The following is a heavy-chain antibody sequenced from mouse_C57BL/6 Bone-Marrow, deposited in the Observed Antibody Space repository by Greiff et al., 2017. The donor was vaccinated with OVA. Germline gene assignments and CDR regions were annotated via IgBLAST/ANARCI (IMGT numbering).Heavy chain of an antibody. Sequence: QVQLKHSGAELVKPGASVKISCKASGYAFSSYWMNWVKQRPGKGLEWIGQIYPGDGDTNYNGKFKGKATLTADKSSSTAYMQLSSLTSEDSAVYFCARSSYYYPYFDVWGTGTTVTVSS. CDR1: GYAFSSYW. D-gene: IGHD1-1*01. J-gene: IGHJ1*03. V-gene: IGHV1-80*01. CDR2: IYPGDGDT. CDR3: ARSSYYYPYFDV.